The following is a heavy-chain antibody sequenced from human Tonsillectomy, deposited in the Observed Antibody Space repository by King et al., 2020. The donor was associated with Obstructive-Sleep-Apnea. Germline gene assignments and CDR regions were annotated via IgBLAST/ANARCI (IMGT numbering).Heavy chain of an antibody. Sequence: VQLQESGPGLVKPSETLSLTCTVSGYSISSGYYWGWIRQPPGKGLEWIGSIYHSGSTYYNPSLKSRVTISVDTSKNQFSLKLSSVTAADPAVYYCARGYGGSGIEVWFDPWGQGTLVTVSS. V-gene: IGHV4-38-2*02. CDR1: GYSISSGYY. CDR3: ARGYGGSGIEVWFDP. D-gene: IGHD3-10*01. CDR2: IYHSGST. J-gene: IGHJ5*02.